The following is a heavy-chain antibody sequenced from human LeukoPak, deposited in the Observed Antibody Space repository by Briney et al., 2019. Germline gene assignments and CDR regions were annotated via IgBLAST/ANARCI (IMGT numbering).Heavy chain of an antibody. J-gene: IGHJ4*02. Sequence: GGSLGLSCAASGFTFSSYAMSWVRQAPGKGLEWVSAISGSGGSTYYADSVKGRFTISRDNSKNTLYLQMNSLRAEDTAVYYCAKVTRSGSYVFDYWGQGTLVTVSS. V-gene: IGHV3-23*01. CDR3: AKVTRSGSYVFDY. D-gene: IGHD3-10*01. CDR1: GFTFSSYA. CDR2: ISGSGGST.